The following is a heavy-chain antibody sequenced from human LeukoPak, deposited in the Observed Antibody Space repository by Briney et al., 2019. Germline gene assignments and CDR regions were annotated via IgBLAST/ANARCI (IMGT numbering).Heavy chain of an antibody. CDR3: ATFGQRNYYYYYGMDV. D-gene: IGHD3-10*01. J-gene: IGHJ6*02. CDR2: FDPEDGET. Sequence: ASVKASCKVSGYTLTELSMHWVRQAPGKGLEWMGGFDPEDGETIYAQKFQGRVTMTEDTSTDTAYMELSSLRSEDTAVYYCATFGQRNYYYYYGMDVWGQGTTVTVSS. CDR1: GYTLTELS. V-gene: IGHV1-24*01.